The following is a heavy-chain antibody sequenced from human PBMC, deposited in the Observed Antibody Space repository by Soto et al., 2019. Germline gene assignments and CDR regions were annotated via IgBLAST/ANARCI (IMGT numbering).Heavy chain of an antibody. Sequence: QLQLQESGPGLVKPSETLSLTCTVSGASISTLTYNWGWIRQPPGKGLEWIGNIYYSGSPYYNPSLKSRVTISLDTSKNNFSLSLRSVTASDTALYSCARHTMTAVTTFDHWGQGPLVTVSS. V-gene: IGHV4-39*01. CDR1: GASISTLTYN. D-gene: IGHD4-17*01. J-gene: IGHJ4*02. CDR2: IYYSGSP. CDR3: ARHTMTAVTTFDH.